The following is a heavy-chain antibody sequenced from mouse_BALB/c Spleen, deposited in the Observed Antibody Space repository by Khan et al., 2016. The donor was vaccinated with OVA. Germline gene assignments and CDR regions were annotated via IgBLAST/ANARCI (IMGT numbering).Heavy chain of an antibody. CDR1: GYTFTSYD. CDR3: ASGGYGGFAY. CDR2: IFPGDGST. V-gene: IGHV1-85*01. J-gene: IGHJ3*01. D-gene: IGHD2-14*01. Sequence: QVRLQQSGAELVKPGASVKLSCKASGYTFTSYDINWVRQRPEQGLEWIGWIFPGDGSTKYNEKFKGKATLTTDKSSSPAYMQLSRLTSEDSAVLFWASGGYGGFAYWGQGTLVTVSA.